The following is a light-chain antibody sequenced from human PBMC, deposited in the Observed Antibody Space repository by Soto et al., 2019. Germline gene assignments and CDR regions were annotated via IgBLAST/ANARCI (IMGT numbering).Light chain of an antibody. CDR1: QNIGRC. J-gene: IGKJ2*02. CDR2: AAS. V-gene: IGKV1-39*01. Sequence: DIQMTQSPSSLSASVGDRVTISCRASQNIGRCLNWYQQKPGKAPKVLISAASSLQSGVPSRFSGSGSETDFTLTISSLQPEDFATYYCQQSYTRWTFGQGTKLEIK. CDR3: QQSYTRWT.